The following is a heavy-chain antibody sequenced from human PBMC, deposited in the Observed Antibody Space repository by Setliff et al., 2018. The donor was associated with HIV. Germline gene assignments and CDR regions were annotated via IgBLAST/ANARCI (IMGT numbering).Heavy chain of an antibody. J-gene: IGHJ5*02. D-gene: IGHD5-12*01. V-gene: IGHV1-18*01. CDR3: AREDGYTYRNWFDP. CDR2: ISPSNGNT. Sequence: ASVKVSCKTSGYTFSDYGMSWVRQAPGQGLTWMAWISPSNGNTEYAEEFQGRVLVTTDTSTRTAYMELRNLRSDDTAVYYCAREDGYTYRNWFDPWGQGTLVTVSS. CDR1: GYTFSDYG.